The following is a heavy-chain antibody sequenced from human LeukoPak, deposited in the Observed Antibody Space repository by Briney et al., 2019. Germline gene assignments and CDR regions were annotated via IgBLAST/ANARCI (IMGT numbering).Heavy chain of an antibody. D-gene: IGHD3-10*01. CDR2: IYYSGST. Sequence: SQTLSLTCAVSGGSISSGGYYWSWIRQHPGKGLEWIGYIYYSGSTYYNPSLKSRVTISVDTSKNQFSLKLSSVTAADTAVYYCARDRVSSNYYYYGMDVWGQGTTVTVSS. V-gene: IGHV4-31*11. CDR3: ARDRVSSNYYYYGMDV. J-gene: IGHJ6*02. CDR1: GGSISSGGYY.